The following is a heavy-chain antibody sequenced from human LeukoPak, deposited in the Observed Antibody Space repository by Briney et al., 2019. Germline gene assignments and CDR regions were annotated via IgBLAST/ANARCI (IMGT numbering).Heavy chain of an antibody. CDR2: INTNTGNP. D-gene: IGHD6-19*01. V-gene: IGHV7-4-1*02. CDR3: VGEGLPGWGARFRY. J-gene: IGHJ4*02. CDR1: GYTFTSYA. Sequence: ASVKVSCKASGYTFTSYAMNWVRQAPGQGLEWMGWINTNTGNPTYAQGFTGRFVFSLYTSVSTASLQISSIKAEDTAAYYCVGEGLPGWGARFRYWGQGTLVTVSS.